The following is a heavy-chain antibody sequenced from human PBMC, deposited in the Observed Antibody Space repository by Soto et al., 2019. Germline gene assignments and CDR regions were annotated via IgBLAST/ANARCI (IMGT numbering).Heavy chain of an antibody. Sequence: QVHLVQSGAEVKKPGASVKVSCKGSGYDFTIYGITWVRQAPGQGLEWMAWISAHNGNTDYAQKLQARVTVPRDTATSTAYMEMRSLRSDDTAVYYCARGRYGDYWGQGALLTLSS. CDR2: ISAHNGNT. CDR3: ARGRYGDY. J-gene: IGHJ4*02. D-gene: IGHD1-1*01. V-gene: IGHV1-18*01. CDR1: GYDFTIYG.